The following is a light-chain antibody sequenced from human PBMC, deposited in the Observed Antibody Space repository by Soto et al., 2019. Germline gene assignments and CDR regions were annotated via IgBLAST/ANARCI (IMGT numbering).Light chain of an antibody. CDR2: EVS. J-gene: IGLJ1*01. Sequence: QSALTQPLSASGSPGQSVTISCTGTSSDVGGYNYVSWYQQHPGKAPKLMIYEVSKRPSGVPDRFSGSKSGNTASLTVSGLQAEDEADYYCSSYARSNNYVFGTGTKVTVL. CDR3: SSYARSNNYV. V-gene: IGLV2-8*01. CDR1: SSDVGGYNY.